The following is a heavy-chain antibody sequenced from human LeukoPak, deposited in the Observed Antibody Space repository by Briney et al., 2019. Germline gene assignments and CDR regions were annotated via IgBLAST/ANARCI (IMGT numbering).Heavy chain of an antibody. CDR3: ARDPGGYSYVNWFDP. J-gene: IGHJ5*02. V-gene: IGHV3-48*03. CDR1: GFTFSSYE. CDR2: ISSSGSTI. Sequence: VGSLRLSCAASGFTFSSYEMNWVRQAPGKGLEWVSYISSSGSTIYYADSVKGRFTISRDNAKNSLYLQMNSLRAEDTAVYYCARDPGGYSYVNWFDPWGQGTLVTVSS. D-gene: IGHD5-18*01.